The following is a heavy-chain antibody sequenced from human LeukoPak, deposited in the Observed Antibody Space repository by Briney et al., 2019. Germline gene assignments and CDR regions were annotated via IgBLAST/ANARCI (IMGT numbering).Heavy chain of an antibody. J-gene: IGHJ5*02. CDR2: ISYDGSNK. V-gene: IGHV3-30-3*01. D-gene: IGHD6-19*01. CDR1: GFTFSSYA. CDR3: ARGVAVAANWFDP. Sequence: GGSLRLSCAASGFTFSSYAMHWVRQAPGKGLEWVAVISYDGSNKYYADSVKGRLTISRDNSKNTLYLQMNSLRAEDTAVYYCARGVAVAANWFDPWGQGTLVTVSS.